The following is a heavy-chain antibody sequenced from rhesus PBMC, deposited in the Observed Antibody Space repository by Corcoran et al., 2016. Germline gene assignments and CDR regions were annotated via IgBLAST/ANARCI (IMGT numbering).Heavy chain of an antibody. J-gene: IGHJ4*01. Sequence: EVQLVESGGGLAKPGGSMRPSCAASGFTFSNYWMYWVRQAPGKGLEWISAINSAGSSTYYADSVKGRFTNSRENAKNTLYLQMDSLRAEDTAVYYCAPCPYNWNYCDYWGQGVLVTVSS. V-gene: IGHV3-28*02. CDR1: GFTFSNYW. CDR2: INSAGSST. CDR3: APCPYNWNYCDY. D-gene: IGHD1-26*01.